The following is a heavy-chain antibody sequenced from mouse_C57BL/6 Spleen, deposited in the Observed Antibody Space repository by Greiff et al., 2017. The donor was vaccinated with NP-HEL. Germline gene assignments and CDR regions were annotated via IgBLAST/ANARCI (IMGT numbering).Heavy chain of an antibody. D-gene: IGHD2-5*01. J-gene: IGHJ1*03. CDR3: ARSGAAYYSNYFYWYFDV. CDR1: GFNIKNTY. Sequence: EVQGVESVAELVRPGASVKLSCTASGFNIKNTYMHWVKQRPEQGLEWIGRIDPANGNTKYAPKFQGKATITADTSSNTAYLQLSSLTSEDTAIYYCARSGAAYYSNYFYWYFDVWGTGTTVTVSS. CDR2: IDPANGNT. V-gene: IGHV14-3*01.